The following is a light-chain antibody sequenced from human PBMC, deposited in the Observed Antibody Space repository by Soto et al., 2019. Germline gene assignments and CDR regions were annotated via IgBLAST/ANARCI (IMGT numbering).Light chain of an antibody. CDR1: SGHSSYA. V-gene: IGLV4-69*01. J-gene: IGLJ2*01. CDR2: LDSDGSH. Sequence: QPVLTQSPSASASLGASVKLTCTLSSGHSSYAIAWHQQQPEKGPRYLMKLDSDGSHTTGDAIPDRFSGSSSGAERYLTISLLQSEDEAYYYCQTWGTGIHVVFGGGTKLTVL. CDR3: QTWGTGIHVV.